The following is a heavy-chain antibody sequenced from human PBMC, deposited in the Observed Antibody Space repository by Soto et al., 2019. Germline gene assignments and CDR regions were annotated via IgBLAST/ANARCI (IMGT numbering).Heavy chain of an antibody. V-gene: IGHV4-34*01. D-gene: IGHD5-18*01. CDR1: GGTFSGCY. CDR2: INHSGST. Sequence: PSETLSLTCAVYGGTFSGCYWSWIRQPPGKGLEWIGEINHSGSTNYNPSLKSRVTISVDTSKNQFSLKLSSVTAADTAVYYCARDGGRIQLWLPVGYFDCRGQATMVTLCS. CDR3: ARDGGRIQLWLPVGYFDC. J-gene: IGHJ4*02.